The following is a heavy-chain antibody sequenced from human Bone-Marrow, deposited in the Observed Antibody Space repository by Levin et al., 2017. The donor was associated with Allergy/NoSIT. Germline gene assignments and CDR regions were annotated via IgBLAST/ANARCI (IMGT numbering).Heavy chain of an antibody. D-gene: IGHD1-26*01. Sequence: GESLKISCKASGYTFTSYDINWVRQATGQGLEWMGWMNPNSGNTGYAQKFQGRVTMTRNTSISTAYMELSSLRSEDTAVYYCARGVRRPGSYVVYWGQGTLVTVSS. V-gene: IGHV1-8*01. CDR1: GYTFTSYD. CDR2: MNPNSGNT. J-gene: IGHJ4*02. CDR3: ARGVRRPGSYVVY.